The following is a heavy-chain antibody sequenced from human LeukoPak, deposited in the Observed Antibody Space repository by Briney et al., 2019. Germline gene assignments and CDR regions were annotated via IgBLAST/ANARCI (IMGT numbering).Heavy chain of an antibody. CDR2: IYTSGST. CDR1: GGSISSGSYY. CDR3: ARLLGMGAFDI. V-gene: IGHV4-61*02. Sequence: SETLSLTCTVSGGSISSGSYYWSWIRQPAGKGLEWIGRIYTSGSTNYNPSLKSRVTISVDTSKNQFSLKLSSVTAADTAVYYCARLLGMGAFDIWGQGTMVTVSS. J-gene: IGHJ3*02. D-gene: IGHD3-3*01.